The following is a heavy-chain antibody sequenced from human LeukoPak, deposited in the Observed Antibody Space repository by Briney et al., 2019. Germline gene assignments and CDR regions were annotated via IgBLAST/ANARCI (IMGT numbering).Heavy chain of an antibody. CDR1: GGSFSGYY. Sequence: SETLSLTCAVYGGSFSGYYWSWIRQPPGKGLEWIGEINHSGSTNYNPSLESRVTISVDTSKNQFSLKLSSVTAADTAVYYCARLGYSYVSAHFDYWGQGTLVTVSS. CDR2: INHSGST. V-gene: IGHV4-34*01. D-gene: IGHD5-18*01. J-gene: IGHJ4*02. CDR3: ARLGYSYVSAHFDY.